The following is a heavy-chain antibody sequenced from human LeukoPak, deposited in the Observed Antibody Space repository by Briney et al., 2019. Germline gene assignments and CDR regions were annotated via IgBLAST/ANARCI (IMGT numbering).Heavy chain of an antibody. Sequence: GGSLRLSCAASGFAVSSNYMSWVRQAPGKGLEWVSSISGVGSTSYADSVKGRFTISRDNSRSTLYLLMDSLKAEDTAVYYCARSGYYYDSSGSSSWGQGTLVTVSS. CDR3: ARSGYYYDSSGSSS. D-gene: IGHD3-22*01. CDR1: GFAVSSNY. J-gene: IGHJ5*02. V-gene: IGHV3-66*01. CDR2: ISGVGST.